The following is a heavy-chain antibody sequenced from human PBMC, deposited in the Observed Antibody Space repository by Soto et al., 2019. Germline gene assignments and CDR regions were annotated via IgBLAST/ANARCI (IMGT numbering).Heavy chain of an antibody. CDR3: AREGGESSDGLYYFDS. CDR1: GGSTSSDNY. V-gene: IGHV4-30-4*01. J-gene: IGHJ4*02. D-gene: IGHD3-16*01. Sequence: SETLSLTCTVSGGSTSSDNYWSWIRQPPGKGLEWIGHIYYSGNTDYNPPLKSRLAISIDTSKNQFSLKLSSVTAADTAVYFCAREGGESSDGLYYFDSWGQGSLVTVSS. CDR2: IYYSGNT.